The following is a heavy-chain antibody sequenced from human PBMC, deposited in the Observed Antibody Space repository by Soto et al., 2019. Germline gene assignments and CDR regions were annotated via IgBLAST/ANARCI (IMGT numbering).Heavy chain of an antibody. J-gene: IGHJ5*02. D-gene: IGHD2-15*01. CDR1: GFTFSSYA. Sequence: GGSLRLSCAASGFTFSSYAMSWVRQAPGKGLEWVSAISGSGGSTYYADSVKGRFTISRDNSKNTLYLQMNSLRAEDTAVYYCATRTRYCSGGSCYLWFDPWGQGTLVTVSS. CDR2: ISGSGGST. CDR3: ATRTRYCSGGSCYLWFDP. V-gene: IGHV3-23*01.